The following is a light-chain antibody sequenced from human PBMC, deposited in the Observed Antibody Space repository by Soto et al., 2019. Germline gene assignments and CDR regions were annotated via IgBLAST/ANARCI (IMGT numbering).Light chain of an antibody. Sequence: QSALTQPASVSGSPGQSITISCTGTSGDVGAYNYVSWYQQYPGKAPKLMIYDVTNRPSGVSNRFSGSKSGNTASLTISGLQAEDEADYYCSSHTSSSTLVLFGGGTKLTVL. CDR3: SSHTSSSTLVL. CDR2: DVT. J-gene: IGLJ3*02. V-gene: IGLV2-14*01. CDR1: SGDVGAYNY.